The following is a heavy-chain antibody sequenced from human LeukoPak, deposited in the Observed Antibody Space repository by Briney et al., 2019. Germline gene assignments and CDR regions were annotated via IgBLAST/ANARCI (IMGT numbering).Heavy chain of an antibody. V-gene: IGHV1-18*01. CDR3: ARDQVDYDIPDHFDS. J-gene: IGHJ4*02. Sequence: GASVKVSCKASGYTFTSYGISWVRQAPGQGLEWMGWISAYNGNTNYAQKFQGRVTITRNTSISTAYMELSSLRSEDTAVYYCARDQVDYDIPDHFDSWGKGTLVTVSS. CDR2: ISAYNGNT. CDR1: GYTFTSYG. D-gene: IGHD3-22*01.